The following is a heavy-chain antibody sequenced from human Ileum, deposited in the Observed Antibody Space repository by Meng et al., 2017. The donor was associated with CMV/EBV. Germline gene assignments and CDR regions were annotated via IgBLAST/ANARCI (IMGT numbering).Heavy chain of an antibody. CDR3: AREPPSGQQLD. V-gene: IGHV4-4*07. Sequence: QVNLRDAVPRLGKPSETLSLTCSVYVGSMSGYYWGWIRQPAGKGLEWIGRIYVSVSTDYNPSLKSRATMSVDTSKKQFSLRLTSVTAADTAVYFCAREPPSGQQLDWGQGTLVTVSS. CDR2: IYVSVST. CDR1: VGSMSGYY. J-gene: IGHJ4*02. D-gene: IGHD6-13*01.